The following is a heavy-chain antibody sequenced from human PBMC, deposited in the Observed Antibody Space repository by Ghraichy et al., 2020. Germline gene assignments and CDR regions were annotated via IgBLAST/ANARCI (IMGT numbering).Heavy chain of an antibody. J-gene: IGHJ6*02. V-gene: IGHV1-18*01. CDR3: ARDEYRGSLNYYGMDV. CDR2: ISTNTGNT. D-gene: IGHD1-26*01. Sequence: MGWISTNTGNTDNAQRFQGRISMTTDTSTSTVYMELRSLRSDDTAVYYCARDEYRGSLNYYGMDVWGQGTTVTVSS.